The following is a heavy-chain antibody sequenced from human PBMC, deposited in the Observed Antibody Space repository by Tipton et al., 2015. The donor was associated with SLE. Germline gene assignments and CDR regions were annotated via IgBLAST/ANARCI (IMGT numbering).Heavy chain of an antibody. CDR3: AREGRYMVAFDI. CDR2: INHSGSP. D-gene: IGHD1-14*01. Sequence: TLSLTCAVYGGPVSGKYWDWIRQPPGKGLEWIGGINHSGSPNYNPSLKSRVTVSVDTSKNQVSLKLSSVTAADTAVYYCAREGRYMVAFDIWGQGTMVTVPS. CDR1: GGPVSGKY. J-gene: IGHJ3*02. V-gene: IGHV4-34*01.